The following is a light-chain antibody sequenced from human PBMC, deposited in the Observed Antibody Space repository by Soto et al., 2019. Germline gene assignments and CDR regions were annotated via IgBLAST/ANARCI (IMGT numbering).Light chain of an antibody. V-gene: IGKV3-20*01. CDR2: GAS. J-gene: IGKJ1*01. CDR3: QEYGTSPPWT. Sequence: EIVLTQSPGTLSLSPGERGTLSCRVSQSVSTYLAWYQQRPGQAPRLLIYGASSRATGIPDRFSGSGSVTDFTLTISRLEPEDFAVYYCQEYGTSPPWTFGQGTKVEIK. CDR1: QSVSTY.